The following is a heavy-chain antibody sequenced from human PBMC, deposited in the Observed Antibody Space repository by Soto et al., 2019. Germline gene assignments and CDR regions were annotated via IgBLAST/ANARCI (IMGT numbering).Heavy chain of an antibody. V-gene: IGHV3-33*01. CDR3: ARDYSSSWWGSGWFDP. D-gene: IGHD6-13*01. CDR1: GFTFSSYG. Sequence: QVQLVESGGGVVQPGRSLRLSCAASGFTFSSYGMHWVRQAPGKGLEWVAVIWYDRSNKYYADSVKGRFTISRDNSKNTLYLQMNSLRAEDTAVYYCARDYSSSWWGSGWFDPWGQGTLVTVSS. J-gene: IGHJ5*02. CDR2: IWYDRSNK.